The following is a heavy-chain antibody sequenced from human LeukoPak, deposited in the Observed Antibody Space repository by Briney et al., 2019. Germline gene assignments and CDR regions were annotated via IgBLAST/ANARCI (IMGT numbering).Heavy chain of an antibody. Sequence: GGSLRLSCAASGFTFSSYSMSWVREAPGKGLEWVSGISASGGSYYADSVKGRFTVSRDISKNTLYLQMNSLRAEDTAVYFCAREPRDCTGGTCQSAGGYYFYYWSQGTLVTVSS. V-gene: IGHV3-23*01. J-gene: IGHJ4*02. CDR2: ISASGGS. D-gene: IGHD2-15*01. CDR1: GFTFSSYS. CDR3: AREPRDCTGGTCQSAGGYYFYY.